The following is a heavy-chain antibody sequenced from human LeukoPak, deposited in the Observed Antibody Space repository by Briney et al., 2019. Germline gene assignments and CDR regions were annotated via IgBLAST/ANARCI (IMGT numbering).Heavy chain of an antibody. V-gene: IGHV3-11*01. CDR2: ISSGGGTT. Sequence: PGGSLRLSCAASGFTFSDYQMNWIRQAPGKGLEWVSIISSGGGTTYYADSVKGRFTMSRDNAKNSLYLQMDSLRAEDTAMYYCARVYYGSGSLHYYYYYMDVWGKGTTVTISS. D-gene: IGHD3-10*01. J-gene: IGHJ6*03. CDR1: GFTFSDYQ. CDR3: ARVYYGSGSLHYYYYYMDV.